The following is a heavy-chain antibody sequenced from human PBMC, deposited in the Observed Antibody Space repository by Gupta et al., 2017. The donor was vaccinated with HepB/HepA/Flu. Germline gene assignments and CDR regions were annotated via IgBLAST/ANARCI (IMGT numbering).Heavy chain of an antibody. CDR3: TVGTKLPGARGKFAFDV. D-gene: IGHD2-2*01. CDR1: GYTFTTYD. V-gene: IGHV1-8*01. J-gene: IGHJ3*01. CDR2: VSANSGNS. Sequence: QAQLVPSGAVVRKPGAPAKVCCQAPGYTFTTYDVTRVRQATGQGLEWMGGVSANSGNSGYAQNLQGRGTMTRNTSIGTAYMELGSLTSKDTAVNYCTVGTKLPGARGKFAFDVWGQGTKVTVSS.